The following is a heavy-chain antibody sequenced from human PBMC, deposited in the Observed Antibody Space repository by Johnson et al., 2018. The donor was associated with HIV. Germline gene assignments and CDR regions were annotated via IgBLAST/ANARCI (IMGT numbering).Heavy chain of an antibody. J-gene: IGHJ3*02. CDR3: TSGKSGLAVDGFDI. V-gene: IGHV3-73*01. D-gene: IGHD3-10*01. CDR2: IRSKANSYAT. Sequence: VPLVESGGGLVQPGGSLKLSCAASGFTFSGSAMHWVRQASGKGLEWVGRIRSKANSYATAYAASVKGRFTISRDDSKNTAYLQMNSLKTEDTAVYYCTSGKSGLAVDGFDIWGQGTMVTVSS. CDR1: GFTFSGSA.